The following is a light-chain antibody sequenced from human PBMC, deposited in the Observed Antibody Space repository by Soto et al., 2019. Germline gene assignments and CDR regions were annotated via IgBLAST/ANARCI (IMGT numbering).Light chain of an antibody. CDR3: ASYTSSSTSVI. Sequence: QSVLTQPASVSGSPGPAITISCTGTSSDFGGYKYVSWYQQHPDKAPKLIIFEVSNRPSGISSRFSGSKSGNTASLTISGLQAEDEADYYCASYTSSSTSVIFGRGTKVTVL. CDR1: SSDFGGYKY. J-gene: IGLJ2*01. CDR2: EVS. V-gene: IGLV2-14*01.